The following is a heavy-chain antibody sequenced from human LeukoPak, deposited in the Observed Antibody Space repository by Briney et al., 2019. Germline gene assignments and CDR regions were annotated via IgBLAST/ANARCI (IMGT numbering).Heavy chain of an antibody. D-gene: IGHD6-19*01. V-gene: IGHV3-23*01. CDR3: AKSVCSSGCHEDY. CDR1: GXSFSNYA. CDR2: IINSGGST. J-gene: IGHJ4*02. Sequence: PGGSLRLSCAASGXSFSNYAMSWVPQAPGKGLEWVSFIINSGGSTYYADSVKGRFTISRDNSKNTLYLQMNSLRAEDTAVYYCAKSVCSSGCHEDYRGQGTLVTVSS.